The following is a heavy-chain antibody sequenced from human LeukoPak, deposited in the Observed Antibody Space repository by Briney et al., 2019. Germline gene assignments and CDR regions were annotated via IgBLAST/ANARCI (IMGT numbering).Heavy chain of an antibody. J-gene: IGHJ3*02. V-gene: IGHV3-30*03. Sequence: PGGSLRLSCAASGFTFSSYGMHWVRQAPGKGLEWVAVISYDGSNKYYADSVKGRFTISRDNSKNTLYLQMNSLRAEDTAVYYCARDFWSGSYLDAFDIWGQGTMVTVSS. D-gene: IGHD1-26*01. CDR1: GFTFSSYG. CDR2: ISYDGSNK. CDR3: ARDFWSGSYLDAFDI.